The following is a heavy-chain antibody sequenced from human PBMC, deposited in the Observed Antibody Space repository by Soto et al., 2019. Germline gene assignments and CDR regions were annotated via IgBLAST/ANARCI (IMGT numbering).Heavy chain of an antibody. CDR2: IYHSGST. Sequence: SETLTLTCAVYGGSFSGYYWSWIRQPPGKGLEWIGEIYHSGSTNYNPSLKSRVTISVDKSKNQFSLKLSSVTAADTAVYYCAREVPYCSSTSCYEYYYYYYMDVWGKGTTVTVSS. D-gene: IGHD2-2*01. CDR1: GGSFSGYY. J-gene: IGHJ6*03. V-gene: IGHV4-34*01. CDR3: AREVPYCSSTSCYEYYYYYYMDV.